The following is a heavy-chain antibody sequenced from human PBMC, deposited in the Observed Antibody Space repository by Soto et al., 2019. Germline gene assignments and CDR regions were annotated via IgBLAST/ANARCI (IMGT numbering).Heavy chain of an antibody. D-gene: IGHD3-10*01. CDR3: TSLTMVRGVIIGRFPDV. V-gene: IGHV3-73*01. Sequence: GGSLRLSCAASGFTFSGSAMHWVRQASGKGLEWVGRIRSKANSYATAYAASVKGRFTISRDDSKNTAYLQMNSLKTEDTAVYYCTSLTMVRGVIIGRFPDVWGQGTTVTVSS. CDR1: GFTFSGSA. CDR2: IRSKANSYAT. J-gene: IGHJ6*02.